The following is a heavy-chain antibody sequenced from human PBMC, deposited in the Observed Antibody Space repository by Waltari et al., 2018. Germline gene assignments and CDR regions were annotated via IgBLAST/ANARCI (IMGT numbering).Heavy chain of an antibody. J-gene: IGHJ6*02. CDR2: IIPIFCTA. CDR1: GGTFSSYA. Sequence: QVQLVQSGAEVKKPGSSVKVSCKASGGTFSSYAISWVRQAPGQGLEWMGGIIPIFCTANYAQKFQGRVTITADESTSTAYMELSSLRSEDTAVYYCACLSGYDQIYYYYYGMDVWGQGTTVTVSS. D-gene: IGHD5-12*01. CDR3: ACLSGYDQIYYYYYGMDV. V-gene: IGHV1-69*01.